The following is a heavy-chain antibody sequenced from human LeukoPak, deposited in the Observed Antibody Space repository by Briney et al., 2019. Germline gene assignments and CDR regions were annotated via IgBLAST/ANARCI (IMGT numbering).Heavy chain of an antibody. Sequence: GGSLRLSCAASGFTFSSYGMHWVRQAPGKGLEWVAVIWYDGSNKYYADSVKGRFTISRDNSKNTLYLQMNSLRAEDTAVYYCARDETGSGSYYPFYYGMDVWGQGTTVTVSS. J-gene: IGHJ6*02. V-gene: IGHV3-33*01. CDR3: ARDETGSGSYYPFYYGMDV. CDR1: GFTFSSYG. D-gene: IGHD3-10*01. CDR2: IWYDGSNK.